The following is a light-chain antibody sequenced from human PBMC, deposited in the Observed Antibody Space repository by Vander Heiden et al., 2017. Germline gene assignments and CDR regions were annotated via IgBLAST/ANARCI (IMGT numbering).Light chain of an antibody. CDR2: ANT. J-gene: IGLJ1*01. CDR3: QSYDSSLSSYV. Sequence: QSVLAQPPSVSGAPGQRVTISCTGSSSNIGAGYDVHWYKQFPGTAPKLLIYANTNRPSGVPDRVSGSKSGTSASLAITGLQAEDEADYYCQSYDSSLSSYVFGTGTKVTGL. CDR1: SSNIGAGYD. V-gene: IGLV1-40*01.